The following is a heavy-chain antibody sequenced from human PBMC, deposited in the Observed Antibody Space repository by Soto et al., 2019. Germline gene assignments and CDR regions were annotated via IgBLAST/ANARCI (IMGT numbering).Heavy chain of an antibody. CDR1: GFTFSSYA. CDR2: ISGSGGST. J-gene: IGHJ4*02. CDR3: AKVHREDSYGLLDY. V-gene: IGHV3-23*01. D-gene: IGHD5-18*01. Sequence: EVQLLESGGGLVQPGGSLRLSCAASGFTFSSYAMSWVRQAPGKGLEWVSAISGSGGSTYDADSVKGRFTISRDNSNNTLYLQMTSLSAEDTAVYYYAKVHREDSYGLLDYWGQGTLVTVSS.